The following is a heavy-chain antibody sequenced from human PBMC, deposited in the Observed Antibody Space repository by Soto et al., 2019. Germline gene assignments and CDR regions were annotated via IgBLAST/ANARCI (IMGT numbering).Heavy chain of an antibody. CDR2: IYYSGST. CDR3: ARNGAGRSTSPLDY. V-gene: IGHV4-59*08. Sequence: PSETLSLTCTVSGGSISSYYWSWIRQPPGKGLEWIGYIYYSGSTNYNPSLKSRVTISVDTSKNQFSLKLSSVTAADTAVYYCARNGAGRSTSPLDYWGQGTLVTVSS. J-gene: IGHJ4*02. D-gene: IGHD2-2*01. CDR1: GGSISSYY.